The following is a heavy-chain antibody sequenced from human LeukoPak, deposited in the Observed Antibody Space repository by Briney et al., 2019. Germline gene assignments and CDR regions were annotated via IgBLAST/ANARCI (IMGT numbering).Heavy chain of an antibody. Sequence: GGSLRLSCAASGFTFSTYSMNWVRQAPGKGLEWVSYISSSSSTIYYAGSVKGRFTISRDNSKNTLYLQMNSLRAEDTAVYYCASPALTGSQFDYWGQGTLVTVSS. D-gene: IGHD3-9*01. CDR1: GFTFSTYS. CDR3: ASPALTGSQFDY. V-gene: IGHV3-48*01. CDR2: ISSSSSTI. J-gene: IGHJ4*02.